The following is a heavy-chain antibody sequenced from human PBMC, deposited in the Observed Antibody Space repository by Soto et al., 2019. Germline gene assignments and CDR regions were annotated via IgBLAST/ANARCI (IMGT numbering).Heavy chain of an antibody. V-gene: IGHV3-33*01. CDR2: IWQDGTTE. Sequence: QVQLRESGGGVGQPGRSLRISCEASGFTFSSYGMHWVRQAPGKGLEWVAVIWQDGTTEEYAESVKGRFKISRDDSKKIVFLKLNNLQAEDTAVYYCARDEVWGTPRFYFRFWGQGIRVIVSS. D-gene: IGHD3-16*01. CDR1: GFTFSSYG. CDR3: ARDEVWGTPRFYFRF. J-gene: IGHJ4*02.